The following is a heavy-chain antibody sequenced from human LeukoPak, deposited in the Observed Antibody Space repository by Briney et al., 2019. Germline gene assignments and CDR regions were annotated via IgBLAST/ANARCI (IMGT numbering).Heavy chain of an antibody. CDR1: GFTFSNFW. CDR2: IKVDGSEK. Sequence: PGGSLGLSCAASGFTFSNFWMSWVRQAPGKGLEWVANIKVDGSEKYYVDSVKGRFTISRDNAENSLYLQMNSLRAEDTAVYYCARKTGTTGEAFDHWGQGTQVTVSS. V-gene: IGHV3-7*03. D-gene: IGHD1-1*01. J-gene: IGHJ4*02. CDR3: ARKTGTTGEAFDH.